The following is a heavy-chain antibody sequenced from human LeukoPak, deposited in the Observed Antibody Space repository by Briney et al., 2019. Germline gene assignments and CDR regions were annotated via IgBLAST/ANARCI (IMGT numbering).Heavy chain of an antibody. CDR1: GGSITSGSYY. J-gene: IGHJ4*02. CDR3: ASGYNWNYILGH. D-gene: IGHD1-7*01. CDR2: IYTNGST. Sequence: SETLSLTCTVSGGSITSGSYYWSWIRQPAGKGLEWIGRIYTNGSTDYNPSLKSRVTISVDTSKNQFSLKLTSVTAADSAVYYCASGYNWNYILGHWGQGTLVTVSS. V-gene: IGHV4-61*02.